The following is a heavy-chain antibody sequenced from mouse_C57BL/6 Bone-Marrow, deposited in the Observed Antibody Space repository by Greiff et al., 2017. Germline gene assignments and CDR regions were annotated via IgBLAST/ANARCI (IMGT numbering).Heavy chain of an antibody. Sequence: EVQRVESGGGLVQPGESLKLSCESNEYEFPSHDMSWVRKTPEKRLEWVATISDGGSYTYYPDNVKGRFTISRDNAKNNLYLQMSHLKSEDTAMYYCARGANWDGMDYWGQGTSVTVSS. D-gene: IGHD4-1*01. J-gene: IGHJ4*01. CDR1: EYEFPSHD. V-gene: IGHV5-4*01. CDR2: ISDGGSYT. CDR3: ARGANWDGMDY.